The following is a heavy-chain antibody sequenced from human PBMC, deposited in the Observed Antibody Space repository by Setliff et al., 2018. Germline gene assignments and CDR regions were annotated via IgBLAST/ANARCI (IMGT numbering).Heavy chain of an antibody. CDR1: GGSISSRHS. CDR3: ARRHLLSWFDS. J-gene: IGHJ5*01. Sequence: SETLSLTCTVSGGSISSRHSWSWIRQPPGKEMEWIGNVLDTGITHYNPSLEGRVTISVDTSKHQFSLSLTSVTAADTALYYCARRHLLSWFDSWGQGHLVTVSS. CDR2: VLDTGIT. V-gene: IGHV4-59*11.